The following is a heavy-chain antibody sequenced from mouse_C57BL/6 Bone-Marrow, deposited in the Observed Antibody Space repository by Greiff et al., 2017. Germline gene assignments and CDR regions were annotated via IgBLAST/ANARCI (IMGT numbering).Heavy chain of an antibody. J-gene: IGHJ4*01. D-gene: IGHD2-2*01. CDR3: ATQAMVTTDYYAMDY. Sequence: VQLQQSGAELVKPGASVKMSCKASGYTFTSYWITWVKQRPGQGLEWIGDIYPGSGSTNYNEKFKSKATLTVDTSSSTAYMQLSSLTSEDSAVYYCATQAMVTTDYYAMDYWGQGTSVTVSS. V-gene: IGHV1-55*01. CDR2: IYPGSGST. CDR1: GYTFTSYW.